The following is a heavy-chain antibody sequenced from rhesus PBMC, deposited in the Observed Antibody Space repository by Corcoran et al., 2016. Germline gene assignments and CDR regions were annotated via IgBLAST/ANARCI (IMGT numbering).Heavy chain of an antibody. V-gene: IGHV4-76*01. D-gene: IGHD6-31*01. Sequence: QVQLQESGPGVVKPSETLSLTCAVSGGSISSGYDWSWIRQPPGKGLEWIGYIYGSSGSTKYNPSLKNRVTISQDASRNQFSLKLSSVTAADTAVYYCAKQRLALDYWGQGVLVTVSS. CDR3: AKQRLALDY. J-gene: IGHJ4*01. CDR1: GGSISSGYD. CDR2: IYGSSGST.